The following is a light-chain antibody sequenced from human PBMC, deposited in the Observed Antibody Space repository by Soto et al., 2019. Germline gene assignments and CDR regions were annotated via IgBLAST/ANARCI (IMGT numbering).Light chain of an antibody. V-gene: IGKV1-39*01. J-gene: IGKJ2*01. CDR1: QSISVN. CDR3: QQTYTTRVYT. Sequence: DILLTQSPTSLSASVGDTVTITCRASQSISVNLNWYQHRPGEAPKVLIYASSTLATVAPSRFSGSGVGTDFTLTISSLQLEDFATYYCQQTYTTRVYTFGQGTKLEFK. CDR2: ASS.